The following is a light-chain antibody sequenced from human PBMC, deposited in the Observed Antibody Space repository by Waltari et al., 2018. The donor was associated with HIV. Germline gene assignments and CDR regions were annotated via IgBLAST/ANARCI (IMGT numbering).Light chain of an antibody. CDR3: QQYNNWPYT. CDR1: QNFVSS. V-gene: IGKV3-15*01. CDR2: AAS. J-gene: IGKJ2*01. Sequence: EIVMTQSPATLSVSPWERATLSCRASQNFVSSLAWYQQKPGLAPRLLIYAASTRATGIPAKFSGSGSGTDFTLTISSLQSEDFAIYYCQQYNNWPYTFGQGTKLEFK.